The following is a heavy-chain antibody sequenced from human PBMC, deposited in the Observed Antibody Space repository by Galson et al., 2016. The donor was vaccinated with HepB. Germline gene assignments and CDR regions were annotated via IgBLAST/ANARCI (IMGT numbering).Heavy chain of an antibody. J-gene: IGHJ5*02. CDR1: RFHFSMYA. V-gene: IGHV3-33*01. CDR3: VGDPPSSGWAFDP. Sequence: SLRLSCAASRFHFSMYAMHWVRQAPGKGLEWVAMIWREGIRTFYADSVKGRFTISRDNSIYTSYLQMNSLRVEDTAVYNCVGDPPSSGWAFDPWGQGTLVTVSS. D-gene: IGHD6-19*01. CDR2: IWREGIRT.